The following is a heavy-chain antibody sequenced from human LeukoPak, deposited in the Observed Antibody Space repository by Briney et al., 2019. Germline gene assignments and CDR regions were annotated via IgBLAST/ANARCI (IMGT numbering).Heavy chain of an antibody. Sequence: AASVKVSCKASGYTFTSYGISWVRQAPGQGLEWMGWISAYNGNTNYAQKLQGRVTMTTDTSTGTAYMELRSLRSDDTAVYYCARVYYYDSSGSLFDYWGQGTLVTVSS. D-gene: IGHD3-22*01. CDR1: GYTFTSYG. CDR2: ISAYNGNT. V-gene: IGHV1-18*01. J-gene: IGHJ4*02. CDR3: ARVYYYDSSGSLFDY.